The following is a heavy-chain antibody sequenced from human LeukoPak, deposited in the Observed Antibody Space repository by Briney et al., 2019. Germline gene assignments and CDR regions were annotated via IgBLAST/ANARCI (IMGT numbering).Heavy chain of an antibody. V-gene: IGHV3-7*01. J-gene: IGHJ3*02. CDR1: GFIFSNFW. Sequence: GGSLRLSCAASGFIFSNFWMTWVRRAPGKGLEWVANIRQDGNTKYYVDSVKGRFTISRDNAKNSLYLQMNSLRAEDTAVYYCARGGRIAARGENAFDIWGQGTMVTVSS. CDR2: IRQDGNTK. D-gene: IGHD6-13*01. CDR3: ARGGRIAARGENAFDI.